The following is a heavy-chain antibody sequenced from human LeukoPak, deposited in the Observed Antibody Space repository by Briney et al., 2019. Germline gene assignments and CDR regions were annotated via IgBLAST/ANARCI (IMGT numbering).Heavy chain of an antibody. D-gene: IGHD2-8*02. CDR2: LNKDGSEK. Sequence: GGPLELPCVVSRLTFSGYWRRWVRQASAKGLNGVAALNKDGSEKRYVDSVEGRFTISRDNARNSVYLQMTSLGAEDTAVYYCATYTQHFGAPGGADYWGLGTLVTVSS. V-gene: IGHV3-7*03. CDR3: ATYTQHFGAPGGADY. J-gene: IGHJ4*02. CDR1: RLTFSGYW.